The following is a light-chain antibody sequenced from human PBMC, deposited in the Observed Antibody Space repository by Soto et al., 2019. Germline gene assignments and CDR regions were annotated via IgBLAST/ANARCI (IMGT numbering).Light chain of an antibody. CDR1: QGISSY. CDR2: TAS. V-gene: IGKV1-39*01. Sequence: DIQMTQSPSSLSASVGDRVTITCRASQGISSYLNWYQQKPGKAPNLLIHTASGLQSGVPSRFSGSGSGTDFTLTIRGLQPEDFATYYCQQAYSNPLTFGPGTKVDIK. J-gene: IGKJ3*01. CDR3: QQAYSNPLT.